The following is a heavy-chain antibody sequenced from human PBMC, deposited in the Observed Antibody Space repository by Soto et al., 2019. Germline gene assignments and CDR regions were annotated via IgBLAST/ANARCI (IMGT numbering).Heavy chain of an antibody. CDR2: MNPNSGNT. CDR1: GYTFTSYD. J-gene: IGHJ3*02. D-gene: IGHD2-2*01. V-gene: IGHV1-8*01. CDR3: ASSSPEYQLPDDAFDI. Sequence: ASVKVSCKASGYTFTSYDINWVRQATGQGLEWMGWMNPNSGNTGYAQKFQGRITMTRNTSISTAYMELSSLRSEDTAVYYCASSSPEYQLPDDAFDIWGQGTMVTVSS.